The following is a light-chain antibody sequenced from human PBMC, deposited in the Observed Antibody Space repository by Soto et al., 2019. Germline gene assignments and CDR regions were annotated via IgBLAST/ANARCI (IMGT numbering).Light chain of an antibody. CDR3: QQYGSSPPLT. J-gene: IGKJ5*01. V-gene: IGKV3-20*01. CDR2: GAS. CDR1: QSVSSSY. Sequence: EIVLTQSPGTLSLSPGERATLSCRASQSVSSSYLAWYQQKPGQAPRLLIYGASSRATGIPDRFSGSGSGTDFTLTISRLEPEDFAVYYCQQYGSSPPLTFGQGTRLEL.